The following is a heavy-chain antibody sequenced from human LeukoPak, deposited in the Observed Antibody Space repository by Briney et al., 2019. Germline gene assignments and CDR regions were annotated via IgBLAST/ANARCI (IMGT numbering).Heavy chain of an antibody. V-gene: IGHV4-59*01. CDR2: IYHSGTT. CDR3: ARVDSGTYYMPFDY. Sequence: SETLSLTCTVSGGSLIPYYWSWIRQPPGKGLEWIGYIYHSGTTNYSPPIKGRATLSVDTSKNQISLRLTSVTAADTAVYYCARVDSGTYYMPFDYWGQGSLVTVSS. D-gene: IGHD1-26*01. CDR1: GGSLIPYY. J-gene: IGHJ4*02.